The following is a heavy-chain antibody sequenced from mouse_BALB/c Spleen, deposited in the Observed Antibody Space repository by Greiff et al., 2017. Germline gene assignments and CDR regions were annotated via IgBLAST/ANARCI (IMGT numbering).Heavy chain of an antibody. J-gene: IGHJ3*01. CDR2: IYPGDGDT. CDR3: ARAGYGNVPFAY. Sequence: QVQLQPSGAELVRPGSSVKISCKASGYAFSSYWMNWVKQRPGQGLEWIGQIYPGDGDTNYNGKFKGKATLTADKSSSTAYMQLSSLTSEDSAVYFCARAGYGNVPFAYWGQGTLVTVSA. V-gene: IGHV1-80*01. D-gene: IGHD2-10*02. CDR1: GYAFSSYW.